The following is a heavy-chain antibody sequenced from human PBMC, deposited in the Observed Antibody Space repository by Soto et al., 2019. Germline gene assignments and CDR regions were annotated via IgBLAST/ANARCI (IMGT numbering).Heavy chain of an antibody. J-gene: IGHJ3*02. CDR3: AHRCVGGSCYSSAFDI. D-gene: IGHD2-15*01. V-gene: IGHV2-5*02. Sequence: QITLKESGPTLVKPTQTLTLTCTFSGLSLSTSGVGVGWIRQPPGKALEWLALIYWDDDKRYSPSLKSRLTITKDTSKNQVVLTMTNMDPVDTATYYCAHRCVGGSCYSSAFDIWGQGTMVTVSS. CDR2: IYWDDDK. CDR1: GLSLSTSGVG.